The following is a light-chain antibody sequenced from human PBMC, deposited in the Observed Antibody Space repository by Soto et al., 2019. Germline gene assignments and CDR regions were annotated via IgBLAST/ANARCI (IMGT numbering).Light chain of an antibody. CDR2: DAS. CDR3: KQRSNCPPLT. J-gene: IGKJ4*01. V-gene: IGKV3-11*01. Sequence: EIVLTQSPATLSLSPGERATLSCRASQSVDSNLACYQQKPGQAPRLLIYDASNRATGIPARFSGSGSGTDFYLAISCLEPEDVAVYYSKQRSNCPPLTFGGGTKVEIK. CDR1: QSVDSN.